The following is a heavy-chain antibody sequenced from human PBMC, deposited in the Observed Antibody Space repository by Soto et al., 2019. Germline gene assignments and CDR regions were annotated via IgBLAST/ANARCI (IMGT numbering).Heavy chain of an antibody. D-gene: IGHD6-6*01. CDR3: AREGIAARIPTD. J-gene: IGHJ4*02. CDR2: INPNGGGT. V-gene: IGHV1-2*02. CDR1: GYTFTGYY. Sequence: ASVKVSCKASGYTFTGYYLHWVRQAPGQGLEWLGWINPNGGGTNYAQDFQGRITMTRDASINTAYLELTRLRSEDTAVYYCAREGIAARIPTDWGPGTLVTVSS.